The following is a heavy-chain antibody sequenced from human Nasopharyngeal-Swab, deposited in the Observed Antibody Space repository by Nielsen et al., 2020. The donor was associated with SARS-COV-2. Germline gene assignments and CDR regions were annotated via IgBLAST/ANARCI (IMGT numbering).Heavy chain of an antibody. CDR2: IYYSGST. Sequence: GSLRLSCTVSGGSISSYYWSWIRQPPGKGLEWIGYIYYSGSTNYNPSLKSRVTISVDTSKNQFSLKLSSVTAADTAVYYCARAVEMAAILDYWGQGTLVTVSS. D-gene: IGHD5-24*01. J-gene: IGHJ4*02. CDR1: GGSISSYY. V-gene: IGHV4-59*01. CDR3: ARAVEMAAILDY.